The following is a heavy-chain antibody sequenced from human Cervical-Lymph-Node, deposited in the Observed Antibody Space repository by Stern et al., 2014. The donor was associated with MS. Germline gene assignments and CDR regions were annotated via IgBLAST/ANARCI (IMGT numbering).Heavy chain of an antibody. D-gene: IGHD3-22*01. CDR2: IIPICGTG. CDR3: ARETSSGPDY. V-gene: IGHV1-69*01. J-gene: IGHJ4*02. CDR1: GGTFSSYA. Sequence: QVQLVQSGAEVKKPGSSVKVSCKASGGTFSSYAINWGRQPPGQGIEWMGGIIPICGTGNYAQKFQGRVTITADESTSTAYMELSSLRSEDTAVYYCARETSSGPDYWGQGTLVTVSS.